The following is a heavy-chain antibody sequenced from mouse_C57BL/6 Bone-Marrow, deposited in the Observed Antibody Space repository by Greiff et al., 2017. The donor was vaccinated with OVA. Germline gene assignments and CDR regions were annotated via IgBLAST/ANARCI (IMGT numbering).Heavy chain of an antibody. D-gene: IGHD1-2*01. V-gene: IGHV7-3*01. CDR3: ARSLSLRPLDY. CDR2: IRNKANGYTT. J-gene: IGHJ2*01. CDR1: GFTFTDYY. Sequence: EVHLVESGGGLVQPGGSLSLSCAASGFTFTDYYMSWVRQPPGKALEWLGFIRNKANGYTTEYSASVKGRFTISRDNSQSILYLQMNALRAEDSATYYCARSLSLRPLDYWGQGTTLTVSS.